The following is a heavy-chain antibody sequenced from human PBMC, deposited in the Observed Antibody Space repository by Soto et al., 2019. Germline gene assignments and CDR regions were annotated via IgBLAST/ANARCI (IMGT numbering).Heavy chain of an antibody. Sequence: QVQLVESGGGVVQPGRSLRLSCAASGFTFSSYAMHWVRQAPGKRLEWVAVISYDGSNKYYADSVKGRFTISRDNSKNTLYLQMNSLRAEDTAVYYCAREPGTRTGTNIFDYWGQGTLVTVSS. V-gene: IGHV3-30-3*01. CDR3: AREPGTRTGTNIFDY. J-gene: IGHJ4*02. D-gene: IGHD1-1*01. CDR2: ISYDGSNK. CDR1: GFTFSSYA.